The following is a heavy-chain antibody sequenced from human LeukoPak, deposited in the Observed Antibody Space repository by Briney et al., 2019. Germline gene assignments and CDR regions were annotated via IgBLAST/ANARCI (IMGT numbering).Heavy chain of an antibody. D-gene: IGHD7-27*01. V-gene: IGHV3-53*01. J-gene: IGHJ2*01. CDR2: IYSAGSA. Sequence: PGGSLRLSCAASGFTVSSNYMSWVRQAPGKGLEWVSVIYSAGSAYYADSVKGRFTISRDNSKNTLFLQMNSLRAEDTAVYYCARGANWGRHWYFDLWGRGTLVTVSS. CDR1: GFTVSSNY. CDR3: ARGANWGRHWYFDL.